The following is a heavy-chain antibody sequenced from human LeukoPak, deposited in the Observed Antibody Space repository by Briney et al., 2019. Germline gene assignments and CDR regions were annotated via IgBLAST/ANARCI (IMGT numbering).Heavy chain of an antibody. D-gene: IGHD3-10*01. CDR3: ARGVPYYYGSGRGFYYYYMDV. CDR2: IYTSGST. V-gene: IGHV4-4*07. Sequence: TSSETLSLTCTVSGGSISSYYWSWIRQPAGKGLEWIGRIYTSGSTNYNPSLKSRVTMSVDTSKNQFSLKLSSVTAADTAVYYCARGVPYYYGSGRGFYYYYMDVWGKGTTVTISS. CDR1: GGSISSYY. J-gene: IGHJ6*03.